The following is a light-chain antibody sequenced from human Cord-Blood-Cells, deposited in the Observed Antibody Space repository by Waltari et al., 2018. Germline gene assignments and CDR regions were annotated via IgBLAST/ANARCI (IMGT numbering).Light chain of an antibody. CDR2: AAS. J-gene: IGKJ2*03. CDR1: QSISSY. Sequence: DIQMTQSPSSLSASVGDRVTITCRASQSISSYLNWYQQKQGKAPKLRIYAASSLQSGVPSRFSGSGSGTDFTLTISSLQPEDFATYYCQQSYSTPYSFGQGTKLEIK. V-gene: IGKV1-39*01. CDR3: QQSYSTPYS.